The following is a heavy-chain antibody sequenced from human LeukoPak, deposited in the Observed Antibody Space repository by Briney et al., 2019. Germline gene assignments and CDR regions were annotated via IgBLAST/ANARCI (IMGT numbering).Heavy chain of an antibody. J-gene: IGHJ4*02. Sequence: GGSLRLSCAASGFTFSDYYMSWIRQAPGKGLEWVSYINVGGSTMFYADSVKGRFTISRDNSKNTLFLQMNSLRAEDTAVYYCAKDRGGITWLFDYWGQGTLVTVSS. V-gene: IGHV3-11*04. CDR2: INVGGSTM. CDR3: AKDRGGITWLFDY. D-gene: IGHD1-20*01. CDR1: GFTFSDYY.